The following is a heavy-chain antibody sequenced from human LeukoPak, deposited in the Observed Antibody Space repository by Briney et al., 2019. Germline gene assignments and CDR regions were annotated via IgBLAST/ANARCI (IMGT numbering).Heavy chain of an antibody. V-gene: IGHV3-48*04. CDR1: GFTFTSYG. CDR3: AREGGDNIDY. J-gene: IGHJ4*02. CDR2: ISSSSSTI. Sequence: GGTLRLSCAASGFTFTSYGMSWVRQAPGKGLEWVSYISSSSSTIYYADSVKGRFTISRDNAKNSLYLQMNSLRAEDTAVYYCAREGGDNIDYWGQGTLVTVSS. D-gene: IGHD3-16*01.